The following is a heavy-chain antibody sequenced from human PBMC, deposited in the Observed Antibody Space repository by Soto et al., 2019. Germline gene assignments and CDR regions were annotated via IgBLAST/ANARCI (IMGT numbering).Heavy chain of an antibody. CDR1: GFTFSNAW. Sequence: GWSLRLSCAASGFTFSNAWMSWVRQAPGKGLEWVGRIKSKTDGGTTDYAAPVKGRFTISRDDSKNTLYLQMDSLKTEDTAVYYCTTDGDCGCDCPSPYCGQGTLVTVSS. CDR2: IKSKTDGGTT. J-gene: IGHJ4*02. D-gene: IGHD2-21*02. V-gene: IGHV3-15*01. CDR3: TTDGDCGCDCPSPY.